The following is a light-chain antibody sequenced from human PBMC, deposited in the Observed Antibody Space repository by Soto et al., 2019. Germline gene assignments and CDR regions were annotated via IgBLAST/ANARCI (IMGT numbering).Light chain of an antibody. V-gene: IGKV1-39*01. CDR3: QQSYGHPRT. CDR1: QSISGN. Sequence: DIQMTQSPSSLSASVGDRVIITCRASQSISGNLNWYQQRPGQAPQLLIYAAETLQSGVPSRFSGSGYGTQFALIISRLQPEDVAIYYCQQSYGHPRTFGQGTKVEIK. CDR2: AAE. J-gene: IGKJ1*01.